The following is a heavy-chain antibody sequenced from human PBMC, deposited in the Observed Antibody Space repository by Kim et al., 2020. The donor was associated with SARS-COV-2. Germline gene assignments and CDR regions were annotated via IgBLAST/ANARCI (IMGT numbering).Heavy chain of an antibody. CDR2: ISSSSSYI. Sequence: GGSLRLSCAASGFTFSSYSMNWVRQAPGKGLEWVSSISSSSSYIYYADSVKGRFTISRDNAKNSLYLQMNSLRAEDTAVYYCVCFSCPKASFTRPYGDYEHTTDYWGQGTLVTVSS. D-gene: IGHD4-17*01. V-gene: IGHV3-21*01. J-gene: IGHJ4*02. CDR3: VCFSCPKASFTRPYGDYEHTTDY. CDR1: GFTFSSYS.